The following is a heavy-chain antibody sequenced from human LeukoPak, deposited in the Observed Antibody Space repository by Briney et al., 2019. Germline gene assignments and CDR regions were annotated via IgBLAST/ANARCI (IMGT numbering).Heavy chain of an antibody. J-gene: IGHJ5*02. Sequence: GGSLRLSCAASGFSLSDYGIHWVRQAPGKGLVWVSHIHSDGTTTTYAASVKGRFTISRDNAKNTVYLDMTGLSGEDTALYYCARDFYGRYCTGGSCYYRNWFDPWGQGTQVTVSS. CDR1: GFSLSDYG. V-gene: IGHV3-74*03. CDR2: IHSDGTTT. D-gene: IGHD2-15*01. CDR3: ARDFYGRYCTGGSCYYRNWFDP.